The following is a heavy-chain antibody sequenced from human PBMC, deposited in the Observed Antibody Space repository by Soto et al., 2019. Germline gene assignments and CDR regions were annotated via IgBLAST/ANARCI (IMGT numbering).Heavy chain of an antibody. CDR2: ISVDGGSQ. D-gene: IGHD6-19*01. CDR3: AREGYGSGWAGVFDI. Sequence: QAQLVESGGGVVQPGRSLRLSCAASGFTFSNYWMHWVRQAPGKGLAWVAGISVDGGSQHYPDAVKGRLTVSRDNSKNTLYLEMKAEDTAVYYCAREGYGSGWAGVFDIWGQGTMVTVSS. J-gene: IGHJ3*02. CDR1: GFTFSNYW. V-gene: IGHV3-30-3*01.